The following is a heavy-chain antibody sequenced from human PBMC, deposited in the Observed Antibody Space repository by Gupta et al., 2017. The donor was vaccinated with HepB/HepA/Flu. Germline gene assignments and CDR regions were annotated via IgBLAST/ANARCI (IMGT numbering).Heavy chain of an antibody. V-gene: IGHV1-69*01. CDR3: TSGLLGIHAAFDS. Sequence: QGQLVQSGAEVKKPGSSVKVSCKASGGAFSSYVITWVRQAPGQGLEWMGGIIPTLDTGNYAQKFQDRVTFNADESTSTVSMELSRLASEDTATYYCTSGLLGIHAAFDSWGQGTFVTVSS. CDR2: IIPTLDTG. J-gene: IGHJ3*02. D-gene: IGHD3-16*01. CDR1: GGAFSSYV.